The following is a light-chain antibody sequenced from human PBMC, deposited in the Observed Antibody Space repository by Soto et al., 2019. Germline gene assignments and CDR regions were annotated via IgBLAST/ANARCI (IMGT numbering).Light chain of an antibody. Sequence: IVMTKSPSTLYFDQGKRATVSFMASQSVSSSYLAWYQQKPGQAPRLLIYGASTRATGIPARFSGSGSGTEFTLTISSLQSEDFAVYYCQQYNKGLPFGG. CDR2: GAS. CDR1: QSVSSSY. V-gene: IGKV3-15*01. CDR3: QQYNKGLP. J-gene: IGKJ4*01.